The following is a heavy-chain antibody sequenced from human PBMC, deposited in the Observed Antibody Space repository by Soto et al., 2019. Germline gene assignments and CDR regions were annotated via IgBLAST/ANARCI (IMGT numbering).Heavy chain of an antibody. CDR2: IYYSGST. V-gene: IGHV4-31*03. D-gene: IGHD1-7*01. J-gene: IGHJ3*02. CDR1: GGSISSSGYY. CDR3: ARDGITGTTAAFDI. Sequence: PSETLSLTCTVSGGSISSSGYYWSWIRQHPGKGLEWIGYIYYSGSTFYNPSLKSRVTISVDTSKNQFSLELSSVTAADTAVYYCARDGITGTTAAFDIWGQGTMVNVSS.